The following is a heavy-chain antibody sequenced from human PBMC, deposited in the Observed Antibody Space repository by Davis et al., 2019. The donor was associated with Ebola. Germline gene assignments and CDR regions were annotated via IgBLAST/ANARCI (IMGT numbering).Heavy chain of an antibody. D-gene: IGHD4-23*01. Sequence: GESLKISCKGSGYSFTSYWIGWVRQMPGKGLEWMGIIYPGDSDTRYSPSFQGQVTISADKSISTAYLQWSSLKAADTALYYCARGRVGGGNVGYPVDYWGQGTLVTVSS. J-gene: IGHJ4*02. CDR1: GYSFTSYW. V-gene: IGHV5-51*01. CDR3: ARGRVGGGNVGYPVDY. CDR2: IYPGDSDT.